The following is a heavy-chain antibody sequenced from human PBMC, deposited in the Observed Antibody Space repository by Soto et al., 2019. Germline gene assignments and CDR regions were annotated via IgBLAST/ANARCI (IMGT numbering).Heavy chain of an antibody. Sequence: SETLSLTCTVSGASVSSYYWSWIRQPPGKGLEWLGYILYTGNTNYNPSLKSRVTMSIDTSKNQVSLKLSAVTAADTAVYFCARAAYGSGSYYAPYYYYAMDVWGQGTTVTVSS. CDR2: ILYTGNT. CDR3: ARAAYGSGSYYAPYYYYAMDV. J-gene: IGHJ6*02. V-gene: IGHV4-59*02. D-gene: IGHD3-10*01. CDR1: GASVSSYY.